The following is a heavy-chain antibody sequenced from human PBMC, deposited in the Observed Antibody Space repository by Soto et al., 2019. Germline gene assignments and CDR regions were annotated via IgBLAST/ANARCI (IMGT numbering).Heavy chain of an antibody. CDR2: ISSSSSYI. J-gene: IGHJ4*02. Sequence: GGSLRLSCAASGFTFSSYSMNWVRQAPGKGLEWVSSISSSSSYIYYADSVKGRFTISRDNAKNSLYLQMNSLRAEDTAVYYCARGQDYDSSGYYYWGQGTLVTVSS. CDR3: ARGQDYDSSGYYY. D-gene: IGHD3-22*01. CDR1: GFTFSSYS. V-gene: IGHV3-21*01.